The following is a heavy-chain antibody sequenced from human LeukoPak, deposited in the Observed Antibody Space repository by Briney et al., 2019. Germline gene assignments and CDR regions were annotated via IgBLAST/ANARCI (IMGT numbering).Heavy chain of an antibody. CDR2: IKNDGSDK. D-gene: IGHD5-12*01. V-gene: IGHV3-7*01. J-gene: IGHJ3*01. CDR1: GFSFSAAW. Sequence: GGSLRLSCEASGFSFSAAWMTWVRQAPGKGLEWVATIKNDGSDKYYVDSVKGRFTLSRDNAKNSVYLQMNSLRVEDTAVYYCARGRRWLRSPDAFDVWGQGTMVTVSS. CDR3: ARGRRWLRSPDAFDV.